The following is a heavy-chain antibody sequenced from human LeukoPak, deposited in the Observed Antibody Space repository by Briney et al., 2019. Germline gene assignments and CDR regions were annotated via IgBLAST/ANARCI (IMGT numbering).Heavy chain of an antibody. CDR2: IKRDGSEK. CDR1: GLIFSKYW. V-gene: IGHV3-7*01. Sequence: GGSLRLSCAASGLIFSKYWMTWVRQAPGKGLEWGASIKRDGSEKYYLDSVKGRFTISRDNARDSLYLQMNSLRDDDTSVYFCARDASALYWGRGTLVTVSS. D-gene: IGHD6-19*01. J-gene: IGHJ4*02. CDR3: ARDASALY.